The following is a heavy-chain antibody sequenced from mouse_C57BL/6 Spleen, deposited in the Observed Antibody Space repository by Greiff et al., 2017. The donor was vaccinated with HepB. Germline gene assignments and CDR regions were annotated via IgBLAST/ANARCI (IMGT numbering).Heavy chain of an antibody. D-gene: IGHD1-1*01. V-gene: IGHV1-7*01. J-gene: IGHJ2*01. CDR3: ARFYYGSSYDFDY. CDR2: INPSSGYT. Sequence: QLPQSGAELAKPGASVKLSCKASGYTFTSYWMHWVKLRPGQGLEWIGYINPSSGYTKYNQKFKDKATLTADKSSSTAYMKLSSLTYEDSAVYYCARFYYGSSYDFDYWGQGTTLTVSS. CDR1: GYTFTSYW.